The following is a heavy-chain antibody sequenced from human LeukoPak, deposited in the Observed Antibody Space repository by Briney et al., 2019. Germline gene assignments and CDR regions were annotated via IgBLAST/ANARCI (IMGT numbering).Heavy chain of an antibody. CDR3: ARLEQLAHFDY. J-gene: IGHJ4*02. V-gene: IGHV4-59*01. D-gene: IGHD6-6*01. Sequence: PSETLSLTCTVSGGSISSYYWSWIRQPPGKGLEWIGYIYYSGSTNYNPSLKSRVTISVDTSKNQFSLKLSSVTAADTAVYYCARLEQLAHFDYWGQGTLVTVSS. CDR2: IYYSGST. CDR1: GGSISSYY.